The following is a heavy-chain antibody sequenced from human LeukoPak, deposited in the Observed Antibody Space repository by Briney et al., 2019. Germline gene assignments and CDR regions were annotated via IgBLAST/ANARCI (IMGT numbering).Heavy chain of an antibody. CDR2: IWYEGSKK. CDR3: ARANAGGDSGGGYYYYGMDV. J-gene: IGHJ6*02. V-gene: IGHV3-33*01. Sequence: GGSLRLSCAASGFTFINYGMHWVRQAPGKGLEWVAVIWYEGSKKYYADSVKGRFTISRDNSKNTVYLQINSLRAEDTAVYYCARANAGGDSGGGYYYYGMDVWGQGTTVTVSS. CDR1: GFTFINYG. D-gene: IGHD4-23*01.